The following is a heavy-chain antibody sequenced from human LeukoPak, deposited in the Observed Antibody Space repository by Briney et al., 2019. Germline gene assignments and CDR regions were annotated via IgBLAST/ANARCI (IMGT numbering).Heavy chain of an antibody. D-gene: IGHD2-8*01. V-gene: IGHV3-23*01. CDR3: AKYLAWSWYYIDC. CDR2: IVGSGDNT. Sequence: GGSLRLSCAASGFTFSSNAMSWVRQAPGKGLEWVSGIVGSGDNTYYTESVKGRFTISRDDSKNTLFLEMNSLIAEDTAVYYCAKYLAWSWYYIDCWGQGTLVTVSS. J-gene: IGHJ4*02. CDR1: GFTFSSNA.